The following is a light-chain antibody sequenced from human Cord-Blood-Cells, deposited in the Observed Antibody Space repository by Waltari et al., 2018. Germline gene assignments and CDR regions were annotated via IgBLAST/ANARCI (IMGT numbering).Light chain of an antibody. CDR1: QGISNY. CDR3: QKYNSALV. Sequence: DIQMTQSPSSLSASVGDRVPITCRASQGISNYLAWYQQKPGKVPKLLIYAASTLQSGVPSRFSGSGSGTDFTLTISSLQPEDVATYYCQKYNSALVFGGGTKVEIK. J-gene: IGKJ4*01. CDR2: AAS. V-gene: IGKV1-27*01.